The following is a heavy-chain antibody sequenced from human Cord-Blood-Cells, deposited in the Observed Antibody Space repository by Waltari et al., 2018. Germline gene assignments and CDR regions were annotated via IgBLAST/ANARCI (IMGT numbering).Heavy chain of an antibody. V-gene: IGHV4-30-4*08. CDR1: GGSISSGDYY. J-gene: IGHJ2*01. CDR2: LYYRVST. Sequence: QVQLQESGPGLVKPSQTLSLTCTVSGGSISSGDYYWSWIRQPPGKGLEWFGYLYYRVSTSDAPSLTARVPISVESSKNQFALKRSSVTAADTAVYSWARPSNWGSWYFDLWARGTLVTVSS. D-gene: IGHD7-27*01. CDR3: ARPSNWGSWYFDL.